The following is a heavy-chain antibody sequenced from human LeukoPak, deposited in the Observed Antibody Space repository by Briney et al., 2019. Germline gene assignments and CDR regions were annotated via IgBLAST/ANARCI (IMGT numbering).Heavy chain of an antibody. CDR1: GFTFSSYA. V-gene: IGHV3-23*01. Sequence: GGSLRLSCAASGFTFSSYAMSWVRQAPGKGLEWVSGISGSGYNTFNADYLKGRFTISRDNSRNTLYLQMNSLRAEDTAVYYCAKQNGAAVISHFDYWGQGTLVTVSS. CDR3: AKQNGAAVISHFDY. J-gene: IGHJ4*02. D-gene: IGHD2-15*01. CDR2: ISGSGYNT.